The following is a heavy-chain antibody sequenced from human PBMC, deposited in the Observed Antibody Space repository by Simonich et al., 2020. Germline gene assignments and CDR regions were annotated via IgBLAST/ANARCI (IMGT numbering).Heavy chain of an antibody. Sequence: QVQLVQSGAEVKKPGASVKVSCKASGYPFTSDDINWVRQATGQGLEGMGWRHPNSGNTGYAQNFQGRVTITRNTSISTAYMELSSLRSEDTAVYYCARSRYCTNGVCYNWFDPWGQGTLVTVSS. J-gene: IGHJ5*02. CDR3: ARSRYCTNGVCYNWFDP. CDR1: GYPFTSDD. V-gene: IGHV1-8*03. D-gene: IGHD2-8*01. CDR2: RHPNSGNT.